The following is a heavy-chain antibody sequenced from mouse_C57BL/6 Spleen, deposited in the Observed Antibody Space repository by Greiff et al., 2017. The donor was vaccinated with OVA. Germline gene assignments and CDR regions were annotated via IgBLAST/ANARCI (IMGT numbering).Heavy chain of an antibody. Sequence: VQLQQPGAELVRPGASVTLSCKASGYTFTDYEMHWVKQTPVHGLEWIGAIDPETGGTAYNQKFKGKAILTADKSSSTAYMELRSLTSEDSAVYYCTKEATGAMDDWGQGTSVTVSS. J-gene: IGHJ4*01. D-gene: IGHD3-2*02. CDR2: IDPETGGT. V-gene: IGHV1-15*01. CDR3: TKEATGAMDD. CDR1: GYTFTDYE.